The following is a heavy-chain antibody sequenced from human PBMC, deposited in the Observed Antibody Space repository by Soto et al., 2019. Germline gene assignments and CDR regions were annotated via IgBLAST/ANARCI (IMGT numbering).Heavy chain of an antibody. V-gene: IGHV4-59*01. CDR3: AREVRYGYFDY. CDR2: IYYSGST. Sequence: SETKPLTCAFSGRNISSYDLILIRQPPGKGLEWIGYIYYSGSTNYNPSLKSRVTISVDTSKNQFSLKLSSVTAADTAVYYCAREVRYGYFDYWGQGTLVTVSS. D-gene: IGHD1-1*01. CDR1: GRNISSYD. J-gene: IGHJ4*02.